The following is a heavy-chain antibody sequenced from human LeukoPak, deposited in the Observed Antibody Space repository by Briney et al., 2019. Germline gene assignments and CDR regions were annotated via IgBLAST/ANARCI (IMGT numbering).Heavy chain of an antibody. J-gene: IGHJ4*02. V-gene: IGHV1-2*06. Sequence: ASVKVSCKASGYAFTGHYIHWVRQAPGQGLEWMGRLNPKSDGSNNAQKFQGRVTMTRDTSISTAYMELSGLRSDDTAVYYCARGGYHYDSSGYLGFGCWGQGTLVIVSS. CDR2: LNPKSDGS. D-gene: IGHD3-22*01. CDR1: GYAFTGHY. CDR3: ARGGYHYDSSGYLGFGC.